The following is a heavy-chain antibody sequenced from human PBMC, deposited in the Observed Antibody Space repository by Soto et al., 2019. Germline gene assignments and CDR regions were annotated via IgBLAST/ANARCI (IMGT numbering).Heavy chain of an antibody. D-gene: IGHD3-3*01. CDR3: ARALYDFWSGYLELRWFDT. Sequence: GASVKVSCKASGYTFTSYGISWVRQAPGQGLEWMGWISAYNGNTNYAQKLQGRVTMTTDTSTSTAYMELRSLRSDDTAVYYCARALYDFWSGYLELRWFDTWGQGTLVTVSS. V-gene: IGHV1-18*01. CDR2: ISAYNGNT. J-gene: IGHJ5*02. CDR1: GYTFTSYG.